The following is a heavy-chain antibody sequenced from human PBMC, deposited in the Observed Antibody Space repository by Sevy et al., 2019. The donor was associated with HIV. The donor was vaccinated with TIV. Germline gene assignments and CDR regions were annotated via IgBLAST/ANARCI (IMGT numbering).Heavy chain of an antibody. CDR2: IYYNGHI. Sequence: SETLSLTCTVSGGSITSLYWNWIRHPPGKGLEWIANIYYNGHINYNPSLKGRVTLSLNTSKNQFSLSSSSVTAADTAMYYCAGENAWGRGYSWGQGTLVTVSS. V-gene: IGHV4-59*08. CDR3: AGENAWGRGYS. D-gene: IGHD1-26*01. CDR1: GGSITSLY. J-gene: IGHJ4*02.